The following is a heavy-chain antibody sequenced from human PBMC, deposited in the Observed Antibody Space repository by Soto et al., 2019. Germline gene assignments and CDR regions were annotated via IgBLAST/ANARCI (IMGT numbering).Heavy chain of an antibody. CDR3: ASYYYDSSGYYYVPGVY. D-gene: IGHD3-22*01. Sequence: SETLSLTCTVSGGSISSSSYYWGWIRQPPGKGLEWIGSIYYSGNTYYNPSLKSRVTISVDTSKNQFSLKLSSVTAADTAVYYCASYYYDSSGYYYVPGVYWGQGTLVTVSS. J-gene: IGHJ4*02. CDR2: IYYSGNT. CDR1: GGSISSSSYY. V-gene: IGHV4-39*01.